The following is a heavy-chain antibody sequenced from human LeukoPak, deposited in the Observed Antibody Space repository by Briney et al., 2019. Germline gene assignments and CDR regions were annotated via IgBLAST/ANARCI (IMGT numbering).Heavy chain of an antibody. D-gene: IGHD3-10*01. CDR2: IYYSGST. Sequence: PSETLSLTCTVSGGSISSGGYYWSWIRQHPGKGLEWIGYIYYSGSTYYKPSLKSRVTISLDTSKNQFSLRLSSVTAAGTAVYYCARHDQQRGVEYWGQGTLVTVSS. CDR1: GGSISSGGYY. CDR3: ARHDQQRGVEY. J-gene: IGHJ4*02. V-gene: IGHV4-31*03.